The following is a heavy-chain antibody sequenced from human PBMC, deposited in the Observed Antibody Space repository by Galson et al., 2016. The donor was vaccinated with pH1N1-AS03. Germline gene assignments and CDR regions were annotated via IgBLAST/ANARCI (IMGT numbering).Heavy chain of an antibody. Sequence: SLRLSCAGSGFTFNVYPMTWVRQAPGKGLEWVSAISGSGARTYYADSVKGHFTISRDNSKNSLYLQMNTLRPEDTAVHYCAKIPLHYFETSDFSAWGQGSLVTVS. CDR1: GFTFNVYP. V-gene: IGHV3-23*01. D-gene: IGHD3-3*01. CDR3: AKIPLHYFETSDFSA. J-gene: IGHJ4*02. CDR2: ISGSGART.